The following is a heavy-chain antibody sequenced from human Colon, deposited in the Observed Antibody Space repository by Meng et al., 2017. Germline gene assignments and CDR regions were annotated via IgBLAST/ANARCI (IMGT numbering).Heavy chain of an antibody. CDR1: GFTFNHYG. J-gene: IGHJ4*02. D-gene: IGHD6-13*01. CDR3: ARVLDSSSWYGRPGLDY. Sequence: QVQLVESGGGVVQPGMSLTLSCATSGFTFNHYGIHWVRQAPGKGLEWVAVIFYDGSKQFYADSVRGRFTVSRDSSKSTVHLHMNSLRAEDTAMYFCARVLDSSSWYGRPGLDYWGQGTLVTVSS. CDR2: IFYDGSKQ. V-gene: IGHV3-33*01.